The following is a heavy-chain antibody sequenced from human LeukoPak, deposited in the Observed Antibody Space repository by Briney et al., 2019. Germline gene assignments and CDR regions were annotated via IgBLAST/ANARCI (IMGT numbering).Heavy chain of an antibody. V-gene: IGHV3-7*01. J-gene: IGHJ4*02. CDR2: IKQDGSEK. D-gene: IGHD5-12*01. CDR1: GFTFSSYW. Sequence: PGGSLRLSCAASGFTFSSYWMSWVRQAPGKGLEWVANIKQDGSEKYYVDSVKGRFTISRDNAKNSLYLQMNSLRAEDTAVYYCARGFGGYSGYVGYWGQGTLVTVSS. CDR3: ARGFGGYSGYVGY.